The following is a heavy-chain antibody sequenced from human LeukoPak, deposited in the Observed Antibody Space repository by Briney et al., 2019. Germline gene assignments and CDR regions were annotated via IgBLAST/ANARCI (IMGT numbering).Heavy chain of an antibody. D-gene: IGHD3-10*01. CDR1: GFTFSNYN. J-gene: IGHJ4*02. CDR2: ITSSGTYI. V-gene: IGHV3-21*04. Sequence: GGSLRLSCAASGFTFSNYNMNWVRQAPGKAMDWVSSITSSGTYIFYADSVKGRFTISRDSAKNSLYLQMNSLRAEDTAVYYCAKDLVTGSLDYWGQGTLVTVSS. CDR3: AKDLVTGSLDY.